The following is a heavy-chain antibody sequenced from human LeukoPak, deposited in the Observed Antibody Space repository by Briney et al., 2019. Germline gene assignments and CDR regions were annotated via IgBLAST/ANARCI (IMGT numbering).Heavy chain of an antibody. J-gene: IGHJ4*02. D-gene: IGHD2-15*01. CDR3: ARQGALVARSDY. CDR1: GFTFSSYA. V-gene: IGHV3-23*01. Sequence: GGSLRLSCAASGFTFSSYAMRWVRQAPGKGLEWVSTISGSGGSTYYADSVKGRFTISRDNSKNTLYLQLNSLTAEDTAAYYCARQGALVARSDYWGQGTLVTVSS. CDR2: ISGSGGST.